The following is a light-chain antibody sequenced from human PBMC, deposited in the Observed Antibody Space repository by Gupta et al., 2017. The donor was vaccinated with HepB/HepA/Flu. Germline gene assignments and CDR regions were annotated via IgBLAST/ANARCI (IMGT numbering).Light chain of an antibody. CDR1: SSNIGNNY. Sequence: QSVLTQPPSVSAAPGQKVTISCSGSSSNIGNNYVSWYQQLPGTAPKLRIYESNKRPSGIPDRFSGSKSGTSATLGITGLQTGDEADDYCGTWDSSLSAVVCGGGTQLTV. CDR2: ESN. J-gene: IGLJ2*01. CDR3: GTWDSSLSAVV. V-gene: IGLV1-51*02.